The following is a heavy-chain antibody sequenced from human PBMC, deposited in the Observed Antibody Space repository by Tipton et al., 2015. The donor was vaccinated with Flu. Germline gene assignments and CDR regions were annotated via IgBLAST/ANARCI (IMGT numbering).Heavy chain of an antibody. V-gene: IGHV4-61*02. J-gene: IGHJ4*02. CDR1: GDSIGSDYY. CDR2: ISTSGST. Sequence: TLSLTCSVSGDSIGSDYYWSWIRQPAGKGLEWVGRISTSGSTKYSPSLKGRVTISVDTSKNQFSLRLSSVTAADTAVYYCATTPPGTGGYHRDWGQGTLVTVSS. CDR3: ATTPPGTGGYHRD. D-gene: IGHD2-8*02.